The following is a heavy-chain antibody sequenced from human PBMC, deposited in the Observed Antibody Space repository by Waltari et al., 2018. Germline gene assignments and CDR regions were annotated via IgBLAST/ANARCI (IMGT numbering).Heavy chain of an antibody. D-gene: IGHD1-1*01. CDR3: ARVEPADYIGTDY. J-gene: IGHJ4*02. V-gene: IGHV3-74*01. CDR1: GFPFSDYW. CDR2: ISKEGTRA. Sequence: EVRLVESGGGSVQPGGSLRLSCEVSGFPFSDYWVHLVRQYPGKGLMGVARISKEGTRARYADSVNGRFTISRDNTKNTLYLQMHSLTAEDTAVYFCARVEPADYIGTDYWGPGTLVTVSS.